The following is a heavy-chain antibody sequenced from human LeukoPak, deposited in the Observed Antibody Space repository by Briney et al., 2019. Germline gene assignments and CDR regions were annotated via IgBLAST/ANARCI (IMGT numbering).Heavy chain of an antibody. Sequence: ASVKVSCKASGYTFTGYYMHWVRQAPGQGLEWMGWINPNSGGTNYAQKFQGRVTMTRNTSISTAYMELSSLRSEDTAVYYCARDAGRSGYYYYYYMDVWGKGTTVTVSS. CDR3: ARDAGRSGYYYYYYMDV. D-gene: IGHD3-3*01. CDR1: GYTFTGYY. CDR2: INPNSGGT. V-gene: IGHV1-2*02. J-gene: IGHJ6*03.